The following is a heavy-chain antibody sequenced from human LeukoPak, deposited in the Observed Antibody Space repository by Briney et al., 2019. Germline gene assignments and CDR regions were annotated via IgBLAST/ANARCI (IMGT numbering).Heavy chain of an antibody. CDR2: ISTSASTT. Sequence: GGSLRLSCGASGFNIRDYYMNWIRQAPGKGLEWVSYISTSASTTHYADSVKGRFTISRDNSKNTLYLQMNSLRAEDTAVYYCAKTGYDSSGYFYYYGMDVWGQGTTVTVSS. V-gene: IGHV3-11*01. D-gene: IGHD3-22*01. J-gene: IGHJ6*02. CDR3: AKTGYDSSGYFYYYGMDV. CDR1: GFNIRDYY.